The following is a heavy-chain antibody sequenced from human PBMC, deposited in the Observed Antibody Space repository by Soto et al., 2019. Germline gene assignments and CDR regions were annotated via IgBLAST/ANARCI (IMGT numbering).Heavy chain of an antibody. CDR3: AKDSALDY. CDR1: GFIFDDYT. J-gene: IGHJ4*02. CDR2: VSWDGGST. V-gene: IGHV3-43*01. Sequence: GGSLRLSCAASGFIFDDYTMHWVRQAPGKGLEWVSLVSWDGGSTYYADSVKGRFTISRDNSKNSLYLQMNSLRTEDTAFYYCAKDSALDYWGQGTLVTVSS.